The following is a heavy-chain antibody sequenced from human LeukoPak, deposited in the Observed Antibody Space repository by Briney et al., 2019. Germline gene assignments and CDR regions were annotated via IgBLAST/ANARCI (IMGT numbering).Heavy chain of an antibody. CDR2: IYTSGST. CDR3: AKIPQVGTTSVPNFDS. Sequence: SETLSLTCTVSGGSISSSSYYWGWIRQPAGKGLEWIGRIYTSGSTNYNPSLKSRVTMSVDTSKNQFSLKLSSVTAADTAVYYCAKIPQVGTTSVPNFDSWGQGTLVTVSS. D-gene: IGHD2/OR15-2a*01. J-gene: IGHJ4*02. CDR1: GGSISSSSYY. V-gene: IGHV4-61*02.